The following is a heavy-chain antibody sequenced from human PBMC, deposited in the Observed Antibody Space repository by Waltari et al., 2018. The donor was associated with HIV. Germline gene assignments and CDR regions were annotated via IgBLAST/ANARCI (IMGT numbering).Heavy chain of an antibody. CDR1: GFTFSSYW. J-gene: IGHJ1*01. D-gene: IGHD5-18*01. Sequence: EVQLVESGGGLVQPGGSLRLSCAASGFTFSSYWMHWVRQAPGKGLVWVSRINIDGSIPSQEDAVKGRFTISRDNARNTLYLQMNSLGAEDTAMYYCAKGGTSGYTFGFGRWGQGTLVTVSS. CDR2: INIDGSIP. V-gene: IGHV3-74*01. CDR3: AKGGTSGYTFGFGR.